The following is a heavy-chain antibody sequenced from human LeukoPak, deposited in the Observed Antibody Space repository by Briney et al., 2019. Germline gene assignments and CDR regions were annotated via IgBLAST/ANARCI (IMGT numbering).Heavy chain of an antibody. V-gene: IGHV3-30*02. D-gene: IGHD2-2*01. J-gene: IGHJ4*02. CDR3: AKDRGIVVVPALEN. CDR2: IWYDGSNK. CDR1: GFTFSSYG. Sequence: GGSLRLSCAASGFTFSSYGMHWVRQAPGKGLEWVTFIWYDGSNKHYADSVKGRFTISRDNSRDTLYLQMNSLRAEDTAVYYCAKDRGIVVVPALENWGQGTLVTVSS.